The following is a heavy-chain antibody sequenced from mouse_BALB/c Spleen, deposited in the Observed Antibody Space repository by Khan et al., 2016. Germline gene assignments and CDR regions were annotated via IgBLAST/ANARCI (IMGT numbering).Heavy chain of an antibody. D-gene: IGHD2-4*01. Sequence: QVQLQQSGAELAKPGASVKMSCKASGYTFTSYWMHWVKQRPGQGLEWIGYINPSTGYTEYNQKFKDKATLTADKSSSTAYMQLSSLTSEDSAVYYCATWRIRGWFAYWGQGTLVTVSA. CDR1: GYTFTSYW. CDR3: ATWRIRGWFAY. J-gene: IGHJ3*01. CDR2: INPSTGYT. V-gene: IGHV1-7*01.